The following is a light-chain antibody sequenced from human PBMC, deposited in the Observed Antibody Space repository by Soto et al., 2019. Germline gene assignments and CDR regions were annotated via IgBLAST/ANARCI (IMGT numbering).Light chain of an antibody. CDR3: TSYAGGNNV. Sequence: QSALTQPPSASGSPGQSVTISCTGTSSDVGGYNFVSWYQQYPGKVPKLMVYEVNKRPSGVPERFSGSKSGNTAALTVSGLQAEDEADYYCTSYAGGNNVFGTGTKLTGL. CDR2: EVN. CDR1: SSDVGGYNF. J-gene: IGLJ1*01. V-gene: IGLV2-8*01.